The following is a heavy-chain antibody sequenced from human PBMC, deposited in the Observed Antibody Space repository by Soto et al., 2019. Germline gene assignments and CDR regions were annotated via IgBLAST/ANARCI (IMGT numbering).Heavy chain of an antibody. Sequence: EVHLVESGGNLVQPGGSLRLSCAASRFTFSSYDFNWVRQATGKGLEWVSGIGTASDTYYAGSVKGRFIMSRENAKNSLYLQMNSLRVGDTAVYYCTRGADGFDYWGQGTLVTVSS. J-gene: IGHJ4*02. V-gene: IGHV3-13*01. CDR2: IGTASDT. CDR1: RFTFSSYD. CDR3: TRGADGFDY. D-gene: IGHD3-16*01.